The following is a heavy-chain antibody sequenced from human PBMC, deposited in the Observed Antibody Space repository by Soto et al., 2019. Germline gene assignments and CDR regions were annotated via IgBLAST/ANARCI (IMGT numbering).Heavy chain of an antibody. CDR2: ISYDGGNE. D-gene: IGHD1-26*01. CDR3: AKDRYSGTCLTDFDY. V-gene: IGHV3-30*18. Sequence: QVQLVQSGGGVVQPGRSLRLSCAGSGFTFSSYGIHWVRQAPGKGLEWVALISYDGGNEKYTESVKDRFTISRDDSHNVAYLQVSRLRTEDTKMYYCAKDRYSGTCLTDFDYWGQGSLVNVAS. CDR1: GFTFSSYG. J-gene: IGHJ4*02.